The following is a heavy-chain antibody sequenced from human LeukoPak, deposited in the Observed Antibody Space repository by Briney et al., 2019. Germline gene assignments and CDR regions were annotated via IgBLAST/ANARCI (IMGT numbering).Heavy chain of an antibody. Sequence: SETLSLTCTVSGGSISSYYWSWIRQPPGKGLEWIGDIYYSGSTNYNPSPKSRCTISVDTPKNQFSLKLSSVTAADTAVYYCARAGGDIVATTYFDYWGQGTLVTVSS. CDR1: GGSISSYY. CDR3: ARAGGDIVATTYFDY. V-gene: IGHV4-59*01. J-gene: IGHJ4*02. CDR2: IYYSGST. D-gene: IGHD5-12*01.